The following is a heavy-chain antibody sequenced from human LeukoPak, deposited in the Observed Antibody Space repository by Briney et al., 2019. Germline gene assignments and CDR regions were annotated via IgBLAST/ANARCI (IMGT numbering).Heavy chain of an antibody. CDR1: GGSFSGYY. Sequence: SETLSLTCAVYGGSFSGYYWSWIRQPPGKGLEWIGEINHSGSTNYNPSLKSQVTISVDTSKNQFSLKLRSVTAADTAVYYCARGGDYLFDYWGQGTLVTVSS. V-gene: IGHV4-34*01. CDR2: INHSGST. CDR3: ARGGDYLFDY. J-gene: IGHJ4*02. D-gene: IGHD4-17*01.